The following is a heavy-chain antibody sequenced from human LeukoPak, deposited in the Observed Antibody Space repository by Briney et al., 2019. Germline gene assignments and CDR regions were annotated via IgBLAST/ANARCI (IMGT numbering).Heavy chain of an antibody. J-gene: IGHJ3*02. CDR2: ISGSGGST. Sequence: GGSLRLSCAASGFTFSSYAMSWVRQAPGKGLEWVSAISGSGGSTYYADSVKGRFTISRDNSKNTLYLRMNSLRAEDTAVYYCAKKGGRDGYSDAFDIWGQGTMVTVSS. V-gene: IGHV3-23*01. CDR1: GFTFSSYA. D-gene: IGHD5-24*01. CDR3: AKKGGRDGYSDAFDI.